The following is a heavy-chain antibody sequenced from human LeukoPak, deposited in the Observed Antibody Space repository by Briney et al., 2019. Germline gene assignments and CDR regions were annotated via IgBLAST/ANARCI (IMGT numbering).Heavy chain of an antibody. V-gene: IGHV3-49*04. CDR2: IRSKTYGGTT. CDR3: TRGPIQLWLYHGMDV. D-gene: IGHD5-18*01. CDR1: GFTFGDHA. J-gene: IGHJ6*02. Sequence: GGSLRLACTVSGFTFGDHAMSWVRQAPGKGLGWVGFIRSKTYGGTTEYAASVKGRFIISRDDSTSIAYLQMNSLKTEDTAVYYCTRGPIQLWLYHGMDVWGQGTTVTVSS.